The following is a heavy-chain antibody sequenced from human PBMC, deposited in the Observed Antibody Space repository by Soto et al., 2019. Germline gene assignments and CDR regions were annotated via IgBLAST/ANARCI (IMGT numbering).Heavy chain of an antibody. CDR2: ISYDGSNK. J-gene: IGHJ4*02. CDR1: GFTFSNYG. V-gene: IGHV3-30*18. Sequence: QVHLVESGGGVVQPGTSLRLSCAASGFTFSNYGMYWVRQAPGEGLEWLALISYDGSNKHYADSVRGRFYISRDNSKNTLYLQMSSLRTEDTAVYYCAKDSRSTMVVRIGLIDYWGQGTLVTVSS. D-gene: IGHD3-10*01. CDR3: AKDSRSTMVVRIGLIDY.